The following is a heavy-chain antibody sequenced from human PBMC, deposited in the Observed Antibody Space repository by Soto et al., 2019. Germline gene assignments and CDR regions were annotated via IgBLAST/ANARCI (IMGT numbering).Heavy chain of an antibody. V-gene: IGHV3-33*01. J-gene: IGHJ6*02. Sequence: VQLVESGGGVVQPGRSLRLSCAASGFTFSSYGMHWVRQAPGKGLEWVAVIWYDGSNKYYADSVKGRFTISRDNSKNTLYLQMNSLRAEDTAVYYCARDYYGSGSYYHYYYYGMDVWGQGTTVTVSS. D-gene: IGHD3-10*01. CDR3: ARDYYGSGSYYHYYYYGMDV. CDR2: IWYDGSNK. CDR1: GFTFSSYG.